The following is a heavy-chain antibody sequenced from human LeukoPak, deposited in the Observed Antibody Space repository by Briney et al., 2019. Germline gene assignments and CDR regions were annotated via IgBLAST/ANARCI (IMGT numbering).Heavy chain of an antibody. V-gene: IGHV3-74*03. CDR2: INNDGSST. J-gene: IGHJ4*02. Sequence: GGSLRLSCAASGFTFSDYWMHWVRQAPGKGLVWVSRINNDGSSTTYADPVKGRFTISRDNAKNTLSLQMNSLRAEDTAVYYCARDVDTALDYWGQGTLVTVSS. CDR3: ARDVDTALDY. CDR1: GFTFSDYW. D-gene: IGHD5-18*01.